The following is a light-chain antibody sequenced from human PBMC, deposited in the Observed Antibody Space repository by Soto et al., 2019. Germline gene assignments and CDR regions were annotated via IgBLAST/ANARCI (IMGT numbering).Light chain of an antibody. V-gene: IGKV3-20*01. CDR2: GAS. CDR1: QSVSSSY. J-gene: IGKJ1*01. CDR3: QQYGSSRT. Sequence: EIVLTQSPGTLSLSPGERATLSCRASQSVSSSYLAWYQQKPGQAPRLLIHGASSRATGIPDRFSGSGSGTDFTLTISRLEPEDFAVYYCQQYGSSRTFCQGTKVEIK.